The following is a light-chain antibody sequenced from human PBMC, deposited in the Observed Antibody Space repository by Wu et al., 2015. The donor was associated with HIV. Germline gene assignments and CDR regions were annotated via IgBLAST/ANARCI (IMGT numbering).Light chain of an antibody. CDR3: QQYNNWPYT. CDR1: QSVTTN. CDR2: GAS. J-gene: IGKJ2*01. V-gene: IGKV3-15*01. Sequence: EIVMTQSPATLSVSPGERATLSCRASQSVTTNLAWYQQKPGQAPRLLIYGASTRATGIPATFSGRGSGTEFTLSINTMQSEDFAMYYCQQYNNWPYTFGQGTNRGDQ.